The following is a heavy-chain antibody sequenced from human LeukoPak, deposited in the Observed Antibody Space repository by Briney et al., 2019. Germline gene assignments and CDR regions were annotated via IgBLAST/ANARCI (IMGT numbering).Heavy chain of an antibody. V-gene: IGHV3-33*01. CDR3: AREAQGFDY. CDR2: IWYDGSNN. CDR1: GFTFSNYA. J-gene: IGHJ4*02. Sequence: GGSLRLSCAASGFTFSNYAMHWVRQAPGKGLEWVTVIWYDGSNNYYADSVMGRFTISRDNSRNTLYLQMNSLRAEDTAAYYRAREAQGFDYWGQGTLVTVSS.